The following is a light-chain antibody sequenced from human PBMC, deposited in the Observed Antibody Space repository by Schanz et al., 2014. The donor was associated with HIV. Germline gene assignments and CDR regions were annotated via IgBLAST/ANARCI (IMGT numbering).Light chain of an antibody. V-gene: IGKV3-20*01. J-gene: IGKJ3*01. CDR1: QTVSSNS. CDR3: QHYGSS. Sequence: EIVLTQSPVILSLSPGERATLSCRASQTVSSNSLGWYQQKRGQAPRLLIYDASNRASGIPARFSGSGSGTDFTLTISRLEPEDFAVYYCQHYGSSFGPGTKVDIK. CDR2: DAS.